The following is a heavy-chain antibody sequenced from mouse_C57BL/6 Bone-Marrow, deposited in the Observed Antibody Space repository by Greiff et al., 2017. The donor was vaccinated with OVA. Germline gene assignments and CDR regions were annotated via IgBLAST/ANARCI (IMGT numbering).Heavy chain of an antibody. J-gene: IGHJ3*01. V-gene: IGHV5-4*01. D-gene: IGHD2-3*01. Sequence: EVQRVESGGGLVKPGGSLKLSCAASGFTFSSYAMSWVRQTPEKRLAWVATISDGGSYTYYPDNVKGRFTISRDNAKNNLYLQMSHLKSEDTAMYYCARDEENDGYYVGAYWGQGTLVTVSA. CDR1: GFTFSSYA. CDR3: ARDEENDGYYVGAY. CDR2: ISDGGSYT.